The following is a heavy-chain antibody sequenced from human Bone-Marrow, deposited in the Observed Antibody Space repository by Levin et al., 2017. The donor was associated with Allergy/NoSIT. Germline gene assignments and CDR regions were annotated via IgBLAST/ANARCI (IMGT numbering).Heavy chain of an antibody. CDR2: IYYSGST. V-gene: IGHV4-31*03. D-gene: IGHD5-24*01. Sequence: SQTLSLPCTVSGGSIRSGGYHWSWIRQHAGKGLEWIGYIYYSGSTYYNPSLKSRAMISLDTSKNQFSLKVTSATAAVAAVYYCAREDGSTFDSWGQGTLVTVSS. CDR1: GGSIRSGGYH. CDR3: AREDGSTFDS. J-gene: IGHJ4*02.